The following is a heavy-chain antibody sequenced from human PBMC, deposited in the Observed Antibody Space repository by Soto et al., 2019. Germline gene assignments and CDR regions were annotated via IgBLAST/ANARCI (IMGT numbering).Heavy chain of an antibody. D-gene: IGHD3-22*01. CDR1: GFTFNIYA. CDR2: ISGSGGGT. V-gene: IGHV3-23*01. Sequence: GGSLRLSCAASGFTFNIYAMSWVRQAPGKGLEWVSAISGSGGGTYYADSVEGRFTISRDNSKNTLYLQMNSLRAEDTAVYYCAKDLTTMMVEFDYWGQGTLVTVSS. J-gene: IGHJ4*02. CDR3: AKDLTTMMVEFDY.